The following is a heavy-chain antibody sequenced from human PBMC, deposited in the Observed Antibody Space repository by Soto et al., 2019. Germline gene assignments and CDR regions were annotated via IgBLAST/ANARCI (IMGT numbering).Heavy chain of an antibody. CDR3: ARRTVAGDRFDP. CDR1: GGSISSSSYY. D-gene: IGHD6-19*01. CDR2: IYYSGST. Sequence: QLQLQESGPGLVKPSETLSLTCTVSGGSISSSSYYWGWIRQPPGKGLEWIGSIYYSGSTYYNPSLKSRVTISVDTSKNQFSLKLSSVTAADTAVYYCARRTVAGDRFDPWGQGTLVTVSS. J-gene: IGHJ5*02. V-gene: IGHV4-39*01.